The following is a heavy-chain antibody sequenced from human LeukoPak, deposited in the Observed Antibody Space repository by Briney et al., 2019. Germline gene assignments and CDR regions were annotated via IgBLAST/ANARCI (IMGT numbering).Heavy chain of an antibody. CDR3: VRESFSRGDFN. CDR2: IKYDGDEK. V-gene: IGHV3-7*01. J-gene: IGHJ4*02. Sequence: PGGSLRLSCAATGLIFSTYWMTWVRQAPGKGLEWVATIKYDGDEKFYVDSVTGRFTISRDNAKNSLYLQMNSLTAEDTAVYYCVRESFSRGDFNWGQGTLVSVSS. D-gene: IGHD7-27*01. CDR1: GLIFSTYW.